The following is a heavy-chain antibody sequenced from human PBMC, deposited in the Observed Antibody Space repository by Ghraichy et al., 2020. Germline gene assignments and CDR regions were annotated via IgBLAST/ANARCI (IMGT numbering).Heavy chain of an antibody. CDR3: ARVVAAAGLWFYGMDV. CDR1: GGSISSYY. D-gene: IGHD6-13*01. Sequence: SETLSLTCTVSGGSISSYYWSWIRQPPGKGLEWIGYIYYSGSTNYNPSLKSRVTISVDTSKNQLSLKLSSVTAADTAVYYCARVVAAAGLWFYGMDVWGQGTTVTVSS. V-gene: IGHV4-59*01. J-gene: IGHJ6*02. CDR2: IYYSGST.